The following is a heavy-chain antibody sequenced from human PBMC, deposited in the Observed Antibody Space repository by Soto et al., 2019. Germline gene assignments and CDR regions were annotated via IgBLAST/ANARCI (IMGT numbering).Heavy chain of an antibody. D-gene: IGHD3-16*01. J-gene: IGHJ3*02. CDR1: GYTFTGYY. CDR2: INPNSGGT. CDR3: AREVLCTFGGVIARGAFDI. V-gene: IGHV1-2*04. Sequence: ASVKVSCKASGYTFTGYYMHWVRQAPGQGLEWMGWINPNSGGTNYAQKFQGWVTMTRDTSISTAYMELSRLRSDDTAVYYCAREVLCTFGGVIARGAFDIWGQGTMVTVAS.